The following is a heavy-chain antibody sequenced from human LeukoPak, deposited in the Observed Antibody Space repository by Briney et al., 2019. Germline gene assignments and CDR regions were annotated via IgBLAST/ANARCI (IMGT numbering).Heavy chain of an antibody. Sequence: GGSLRLSCAASGFTINNYVMTWVRQAPGKGLEWVSYIDGTGDSTNYADSVKGRFTISRDNSKNTLYLQMNSLRVEDTAVYYCASSVKGVRGRFDMWGQGTMVTVSS. J-gene: IGHJ3*02. D-gene: IGHD2-8*01. CDR3: ASSVKGVRGRFDM. V-gene: IGHV3-23*01. CDR2: IDGTGDST. CDR1: GFTINNYV.